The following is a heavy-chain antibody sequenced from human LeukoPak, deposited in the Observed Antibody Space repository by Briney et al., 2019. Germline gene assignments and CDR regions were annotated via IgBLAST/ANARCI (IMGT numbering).Heavy chain of an antibody. Sequence: GGSLRLSCAASGFTFSSYSMNWVRQAPGKGLEWVSSISSSSSYIYYADSVKGRFTISRDNAKNSLYLKMNSLRAEDTAVYYCARDLIAVAGRPVDYWGQGTLVTVSS. CDR2: ISSSSSYI. D-gene: IGHD6-19*01. J-gene: IGHJ4*02. V-gene: IGHV3-21*01. CDR1: GFTFSSYS. CDR3: ARDLIAVAGRPVDY.